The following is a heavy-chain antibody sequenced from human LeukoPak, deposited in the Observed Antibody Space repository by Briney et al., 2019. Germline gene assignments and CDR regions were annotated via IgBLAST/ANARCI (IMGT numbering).Heavy chain of an antibody. V-gene: IGHV4-59*01. CDR3: ARDHDYGGNRDAFDI. CDR2: IYYSGST. J-gene: IGHJ3*02. D-gene: IGHD4-23*01. CDR1: GGSISSYS. Sequence: PLETLSLTCTVSGGSISSYSWSWIRQPPGKGLEWIGYIYYSGSTNYNPSLKSRVTISVDTSKNQFSLKLSSVTAADTAVYYCARDHDYGGNRDAFDIWGQGTMVTVSS.